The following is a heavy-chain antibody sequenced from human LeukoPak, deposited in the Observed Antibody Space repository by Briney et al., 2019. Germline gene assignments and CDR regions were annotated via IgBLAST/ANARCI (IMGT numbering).Heavy chain of an antibody. Sequence: SETLSLTCTVSGGSITNYYWSWIRQPAGKGLEWIGRIYTSGSTNYNPSLKSRVTMSVDTSKNQFSLKLSSVTAADTAVYYCARDRGLQSPGYGFDYWGQGTLVTVSS. CDR3: ARDRGLQSPGYGFDY. CDR2: IYTSGST. V-gene: IGHV4-4*07. CDR1: GGSITNYY. D-gene: IGHD4-11*01. J-gene: IGHJ4*02.